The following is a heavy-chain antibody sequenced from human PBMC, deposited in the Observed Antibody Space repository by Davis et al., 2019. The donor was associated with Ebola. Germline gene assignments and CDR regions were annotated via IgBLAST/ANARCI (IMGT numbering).Heavy chain of an antibody. D-gene: IGHD6-6*01. CDR1: GGSFSSYY. J-gene: IGHJ4*02. V-gene: IGHV4-34*12. Sequence: SETLSLTCAVYGGSFSSYYWGWIRQPPGKGLEWMGSIFRTGATSYNPSLKSRVTLFVDTSKNHFSLKLSSVTAADTAVYYCARQSSSSWGDYWGQGTLVTVSS. CDR3: ARQSSSSWGDY. CDR2: IFRTGAT.